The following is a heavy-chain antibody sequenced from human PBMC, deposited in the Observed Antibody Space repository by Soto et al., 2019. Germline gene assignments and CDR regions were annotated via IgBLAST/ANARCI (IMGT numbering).Heavy chain of an antibody. V-gene: IGHV4-39*01. J-gene: IGHJ4*02. CDR1: GCSIISSNHY. D-gene: IGHD3-9*01. CDR2: MYHSGNT. Sequence: SETLSLTCTVAGCSIISSNHYWAWIREPPGEGLEWIGSMYHSGNTYYNPPLTSRVTISVDTSKNQLSLKLTSVTAADTALYFCASHYFDSWTGHYTGVFYFDFWGQGARVTVS. CDR3: ASHYFDSWTGHYTGVFYFDF.